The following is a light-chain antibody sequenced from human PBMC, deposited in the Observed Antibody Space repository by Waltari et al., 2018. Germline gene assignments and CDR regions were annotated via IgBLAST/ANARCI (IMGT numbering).Light chain of an antibody. J-gene: IGKJ4*01. CDR1: QNVYGY. V-gene: IGKV3-11*01. CDR3: QQYSLWPVT. Sequence: EIVMTQSPATLSLSPGERVNLSFRASQNVYGYLVWYQQKPGQAPRLLIYDASNRATGIPARFSGSGSGTDFSLTITSLEPEDSAVYYCQQYSLWPVTFGGGTKVEI. CDR2: DAS.